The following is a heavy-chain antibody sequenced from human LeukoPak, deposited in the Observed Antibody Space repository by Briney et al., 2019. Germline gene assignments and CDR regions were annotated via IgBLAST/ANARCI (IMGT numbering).Heavy chain of an antibody. V-gene: IGHV4-34*01. J-gene: IGHJ3*02. CDR1: GVSFSGYY. CDR2: INQRGST. CDR3: ARSNLAAGTAFDI. D-gene: IGHD6-13*01. Sequence: PSETLSLTCAVYGVSFSGYYWSWLRQPPGKGLEWIGEINQRGSTTYNPSLKSRVTISLDTPRNQFLLRLSSVTAADTAVYYRARSNLAAGTAFDIWSQGTMVTVSS.